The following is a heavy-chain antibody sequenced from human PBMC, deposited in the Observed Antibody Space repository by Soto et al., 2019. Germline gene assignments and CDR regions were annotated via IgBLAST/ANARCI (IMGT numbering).Heavy chain of an antibody. Sequence: PGGYLRLSCAASGFSFRNAWMSWVRQAPGKGLEWVGHIKSQGDGGTRDYAAPVKGRFTISRDDSKNTLFLQMNSLKNEDTAVYFCTTDLQAYCDGTTCYAGNYYYDDMDVWGQGTTLTVSS. V-gene: IGHV3-15*01. CDR3: TTDLQAYCDGTTCYAGNYYYDDMDV. J-gene: IGHJ6*02. CDR2: IKSQGDGGTR. D-gene: IGHD2-2*01. CDR1: GFSFRNAW.